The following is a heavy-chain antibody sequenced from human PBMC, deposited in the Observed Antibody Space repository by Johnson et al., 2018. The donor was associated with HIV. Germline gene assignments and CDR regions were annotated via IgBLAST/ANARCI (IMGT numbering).Heavy chain of an antibody. V-gene: IGHV3-7*01. CDR2: IKEDGSAK. D-gene: IGHD3-22*01. Sequence: VQLVESGGGVVQPGRSLRLSCAASGFTFSSYWMSWVRQAPGKGLEWVANIKEDGSAKYYVDSVKGRFTISRDNAKNSLFLQMNSLRAEDTAVYHCARDNRDYYDSSGYPDYDAFDIWGQGTMVTVSS. CDR1: GFTFSSYW. J-gene: IGHJ3*02. CDR3: ARDNRDYYDSSGYPDYDAFDI.